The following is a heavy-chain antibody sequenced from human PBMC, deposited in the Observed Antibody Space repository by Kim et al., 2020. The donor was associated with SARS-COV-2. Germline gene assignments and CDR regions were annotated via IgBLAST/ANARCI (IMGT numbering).Heavy chain of an antibody. CDR3: TRAPFVVVTAIRGGYYFDY. D-gene: IGHD2-21*02. Sequence: GRFTISRDDSKSIAYLQMNSLKTEDTAVYYCTRAPFVVVTAIRGGYYFDYWGQGTLVTVSS. J-gene: IGHJ4*02. V-gene: IGHV3-49*02.